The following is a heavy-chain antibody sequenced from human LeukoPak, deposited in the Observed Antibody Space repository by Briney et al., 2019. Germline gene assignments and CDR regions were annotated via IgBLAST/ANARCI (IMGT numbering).Heavy chain of an antibody. J-gene: IGHJ5*02. CDR2: FHISGST. V-gene: IGHV4-4*07. CDR3: ARDPGYGDSGWFDP. Sequence: SETLSLTCTVSGGSISSYYWSWIRQPAGKGLEWIGRFHISGSTNYSPSLKSRVTMSVDTSKNQFSPKLSSVTAADTAVYYCARDPGYGDSGWFDPWGQGTLVTVSS. CDR1: GGSISSYY. D-gene: IGHD4-17*01.